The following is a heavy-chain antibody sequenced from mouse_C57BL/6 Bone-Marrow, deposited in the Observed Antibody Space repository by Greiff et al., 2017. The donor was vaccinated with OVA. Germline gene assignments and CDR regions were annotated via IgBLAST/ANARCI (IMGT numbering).Heavy chain of an antibody. CDR1: GYTFTSYW. V-gene: IGHV1-53*01. J-gene: IGHJ4*01. Sequence: QVHVKQPGPELVKPGASVKLSCKASGYTFTSYWMHWVKQRPGQGLEWIGNINPSNGGTNYNEKFKSKATLTVDKSSSTAYMQLSSLTSEDSAVYYCARRETCGYYAMDYWGQGTSVTVSS. CDR2: INPSNGGT. CDR3: ARRETCGYYAMDY.